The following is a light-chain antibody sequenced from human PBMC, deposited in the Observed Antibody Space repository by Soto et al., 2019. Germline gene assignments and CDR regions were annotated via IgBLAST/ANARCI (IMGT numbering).Light chain of an antibody. V-gene: IGKV3-20*01. Sequence: EIVLTQSPGTLSLSPGERATLSCRASQSVSSSYLGWYQQKPGQSPRLVIYGASSRATGIPDRFSGSGSGTDFTLTISRLEPEDFPVYYCQQYSSSPTWTFGQGTKVEIK. CDR1: QSVSSSY. CDR3: QQYSSSPTWT. CDR2: GAS. J-gene: IGKJ1*01.